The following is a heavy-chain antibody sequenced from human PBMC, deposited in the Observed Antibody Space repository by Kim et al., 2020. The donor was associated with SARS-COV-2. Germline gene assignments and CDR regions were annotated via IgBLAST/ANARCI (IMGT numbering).Heavy chain of an antibody. Sequence: SVKSRITINPDTSKNQFSLQLNSVTPEDTAVYYCARAARSSGWSAEYFQHWGQGTLVTVSS. J-gene: IGHJ1*01. D-gene: IGHD6-19*01. V-gene: IGHV6-1*01. CDR3: ARAARSSGWSAEYFQH.